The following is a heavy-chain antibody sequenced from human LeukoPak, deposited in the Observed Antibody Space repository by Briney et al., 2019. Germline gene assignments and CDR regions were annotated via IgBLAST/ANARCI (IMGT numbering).Heavy chain of an antibody. Sequence: PSETLSLTCTVSGAPISNDYWNWIRQSPEKGLEWIGYVSSRGATNYNPSLRSRVTISGDTSTNQFSLRLTSVSAADTAMYFCARDGGNYYGMAFDFWGQGILITVSS. CDR3: ARDGGNYYGMAFDF. V-gene: IGHV4-59*01. D-gene: IGHD3-10*01. J-gene: IGHJ4*02. CDR2: VSSRGAT. CDR1: GAPISNDY.